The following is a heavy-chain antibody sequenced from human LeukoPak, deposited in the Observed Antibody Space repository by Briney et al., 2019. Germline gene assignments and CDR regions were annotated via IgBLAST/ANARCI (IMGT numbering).Heavy chain of an antibody. J-gene: IGHJ4*02. D-gene: IGHD4-17*01. CDR1: GFTFSSYE. CDR2: ISGSGGST. V-gene: IGHV3-23*01. CDR3: AKYGDYTGVYPGLSDY. Sequence: GGSLRLSCAASGFTFSSYEMNWVRQAPGKGLEWVSAISGSGGSTYYADSVKGRFTISRDNSKNTLYLQMNSLRAEDTAVYYCAKYGDYTGVYPGLSDYWGQGTLVTVSS.